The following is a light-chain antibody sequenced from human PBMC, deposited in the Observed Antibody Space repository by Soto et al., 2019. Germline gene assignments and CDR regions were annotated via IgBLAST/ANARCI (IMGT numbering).Light chain of an antibody. CDR2: GAS. CDR1: QSVSSN. CDR3: QQRSSWPPIT. V-gene: IGKV3-15*01. J-gene: IGKJ5*01. Sequence: EIVMTQSPATLSVSPGERVALSCRASQSVSSNLAWYQQKPGQAPRLLIFGASTRATGIPARFSGSGSGTDFTLTIRSLEPEDFAVYFCQQRSSWPPITFGQGTRLEI.